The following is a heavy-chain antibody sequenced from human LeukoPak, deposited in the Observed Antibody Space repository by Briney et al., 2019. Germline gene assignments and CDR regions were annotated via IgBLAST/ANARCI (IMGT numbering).Heavy chain of an antibody. J-gene: IGHJ3*02. CDR3: ARDGTYSSSWYDDAFDI. Sequence: SETLSLTCAVYGGSFSGYYWSWIRQPPGKGLEWIGEINHSGSTNYNPSLKSRVTISVDTSKNQFSLKLSSVTAADTAVYYCARDGTYSSSWYDDAFDIRGQGTMVTVSS. CDR2: INHSGST. D-gene: IGHD6-13*01. CDR1: GGSFSGYY. V-gene: IGHV4-34*01.